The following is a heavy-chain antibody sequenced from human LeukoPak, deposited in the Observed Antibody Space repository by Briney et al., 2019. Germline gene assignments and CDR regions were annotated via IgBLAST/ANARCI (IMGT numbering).Heavy chain of an antibody. CDR1: GGSISSSSYY. V-gene: IGHV4-39*02. J-gene: IGHJ4*02. CDR2: IYYSGST. D-gene: IGHD3-3*01. Sequence: SETLSLTCTVSGGSISSSSYYWGWIRQPPGKGLEWIGSIYYSGSTYYNPSLKSRVTISVDTSKNQFSLKLSSVTAADTAVYYCAREGYDFWSGYFVSRRGNYFDYWGQGTLVTVSS. CDR3: AREGYDFWSGYFVSRRGNYFDY.